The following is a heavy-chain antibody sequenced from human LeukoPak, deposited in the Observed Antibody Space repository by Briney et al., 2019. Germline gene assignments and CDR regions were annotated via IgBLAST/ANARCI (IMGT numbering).Heavy chain of an antibody. CDR3: ARRGKWELLMDV. D-gene: IGHD1-26*01. Sequence: ASVTVSCKASGYTFTSYGISWVRQAPGQGLEWMGWISAYDGNTNYAQKLQGRVTMSTDTSTSTAYMELRSLRSDDTAVYYRARRGKWELLMDVWGIGTTVTVSS. CDR1: GYTFTSYG. J-gene: IGHJ6*04. CDR2: ISAYDGNT. V-gene: IGHV1-18*01.